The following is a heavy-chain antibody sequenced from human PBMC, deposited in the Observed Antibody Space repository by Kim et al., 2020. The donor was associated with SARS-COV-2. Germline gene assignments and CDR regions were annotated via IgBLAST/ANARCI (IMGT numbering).Heavy chain of an antibody. V-gene: IGHV3-23*01. Sequence: YADSLKGRFTIARDDSKNTLYQQMNSLRAEDTALYYCAKGPSTVVTPADYWGQGTLVTVSS. D-gene: IGHD4-17*01. CDR3: AKGPSTVVTPADY. J-gene: IGHJ4*02.